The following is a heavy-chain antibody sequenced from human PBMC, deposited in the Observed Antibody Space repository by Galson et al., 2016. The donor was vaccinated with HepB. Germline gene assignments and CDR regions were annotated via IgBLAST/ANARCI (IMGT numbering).Heavy chain of an antibody. D-gene: IGHD2-21*02. V-gene: IGHV5-51*01. J-gene: IGHJ3*02. CDR2: IYPGDSNT. CDR1: GFSFTSYW. Sequence: QSGAEVKKPGESLKISCKGSGFSFTSYWIGWVRQMPGKGLEWMGIIYPGDSNTRYRPSFQGQVTISVDKSINTAYLQWSSLKASDTAMYYCAKTRSCGGVDCSDSFDIWGQGRMVTGSS. CDR3: AKTRSCGGVDCSDSFDI.